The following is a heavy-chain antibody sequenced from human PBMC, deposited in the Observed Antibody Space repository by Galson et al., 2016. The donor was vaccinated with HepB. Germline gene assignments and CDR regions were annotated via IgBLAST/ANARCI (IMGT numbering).Heavy chain of an antibody. V-gene: IGHV3-7*03. CDR3: ARKGYCTGRTCLPNWFDP. D-gene: IGHD2-8*02. J-gene: IGHJ5*02. CDR1: GFTFSNYW. CDR2: IKQDGSD. Sequence: SLRLSCAASGFTFSNYWMSWVRQAPGKGLEWVANIKQDGSDQKGRFTISRDNAKNSLYLQMNVLRAEDTAVYYCARKGYCTGRTCLPNWFDPWGQGTLVTVSS.